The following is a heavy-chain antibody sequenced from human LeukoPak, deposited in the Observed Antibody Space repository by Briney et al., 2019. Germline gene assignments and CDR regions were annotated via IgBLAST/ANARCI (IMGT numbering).Heavy chain of an antibody. CDR1: GFTFRSHA. D-gene: IGHD3-16*01. Sequence: PGTSLRLSCATSGFTFRSHAMHWVRQSPGKGLEWVAQIWYDGSNKYYADSVKGRFTISRDNSKNTLYLEMSSLRVEDTAIYYCAKWPEGAMDYFDYWGQGTLVTVSS. CDR2: IWYDGSNK. V-gene: IGHV3-33*06. J-gene: IGHJ4*02. CDR3: AKWPEGAMDYFDY.